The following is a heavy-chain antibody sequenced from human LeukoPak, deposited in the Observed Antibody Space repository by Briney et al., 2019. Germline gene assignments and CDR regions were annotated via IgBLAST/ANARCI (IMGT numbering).Heavy chain of an antibody. J-gene: IGHJ4*02. CDR3: AREEGFDY. V-gene: IGHV3-48*01. CDR2: ISSTSNTI. CDR1: GFTFSSYN. Sequence: PGGSLRLSCAASGFTFSSYNMNWVRQAPGKGLEWVSFISSTSNTIYYADSVKGRFTISRDNAKNSLYLQMNGLRAEDTAAYYCAREEGFDYWGQGTLVTVSS.